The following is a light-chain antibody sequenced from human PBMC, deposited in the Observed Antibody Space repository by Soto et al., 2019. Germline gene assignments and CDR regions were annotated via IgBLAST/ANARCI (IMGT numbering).Light chain of an antibody. V-gene: IGKV3-11*01. Sequence: EIVLTQSPATLSLSPRERATLSCRASQSVSSYLAWYQQKPGQAPRLLIYDASNSATGIPARFSGSGPGTDFTLTSSSLAPEDFAVYYGQQRSNWPPITFGQGTRLEIK. J-gene: IGKJ5*01. CDR2: DAS. CDR3: QQRSNWPPIT. CDR1: QSVSSY.